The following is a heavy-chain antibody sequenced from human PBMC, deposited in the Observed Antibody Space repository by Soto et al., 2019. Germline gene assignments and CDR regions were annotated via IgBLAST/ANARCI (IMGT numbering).Heavy chain of an antibody. V-gene: IGHV5-51*01. CDR1: GYSFTSYW. J-gene: IGHJ6*02. CDR3: AASIFYYGMDV. CDR2: IYPGDSDT. Sequence: GESLKISCKGSGYSFTSYWIGWVRQMPGKGLEWMGIIYPGDSDTKYNPSFQGQVTISADKSITTTYLQWSSLKASDTAIYYCAASIFYYGMDVWGQGTAVTVSS.